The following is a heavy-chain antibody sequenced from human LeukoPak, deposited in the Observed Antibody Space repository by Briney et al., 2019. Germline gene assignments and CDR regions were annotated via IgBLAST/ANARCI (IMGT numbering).Heavy chain of an antibody. Sequence: ASVKVSCKASGGTFSSYAISWVRQAPGQGLEWMGRIIPILGIANYAQKFQGRVTITAVKSTSTAYMELSSLRSEDTAVYYCARDHGYSMQQLSLYYYGMDVWGQGTTVTVSS. CDR3: ARDHGYSMQQLSLYYYGMDV. D-gene: IGHD6-13*01. V-gene: IGHV1-69*04. CDR1: GGTFSSYA. J-gene: IGHJ6*02. CDR2: IIPILGIA.